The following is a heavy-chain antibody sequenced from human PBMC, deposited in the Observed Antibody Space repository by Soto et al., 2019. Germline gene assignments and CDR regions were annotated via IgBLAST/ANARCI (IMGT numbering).Heavy chain of an antibody. J-gene: IGHJ4*02. CDR1: GFTFSSYA. D-gene: IGHD3-3*01. CDR2: ISYDGSNK. CDR3: ARESYYDFWSGYYRQYIDY. V-gene: IGHV3-30-3*01. Sequence: GGSLRLSCAASGFTFSSYAMHWVRQAPGKGLEWVAVISYDGSNKYYADSVKGRFTISRDNSKNTLYLQMNSLRAEDTAVYYCARESYYDFWSGYYRQYIDYWGQGTLVTVSS.